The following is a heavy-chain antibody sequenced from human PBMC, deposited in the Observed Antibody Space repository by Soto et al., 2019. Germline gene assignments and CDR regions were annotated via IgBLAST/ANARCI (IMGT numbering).Heavy chain of an antibody. V-gene: IGHV3-23*01. CDR3: ASSSGWLIEYFQH. J-gene: IGHJ1*01. Sequence: GGSLRLSCAASGFTFSSYAMSWVRQAPGKGLEWVSAISGSGGSTYYADSVKGRFTISRDNSKNTLYLQMNSLRAEDTAVYYCASSSGWLIEYFQHWGQGTLVTVSS. D-gene: IGHD6-19*01. CDR2: ISGSGGST. CDR1: GFTFSSYA.